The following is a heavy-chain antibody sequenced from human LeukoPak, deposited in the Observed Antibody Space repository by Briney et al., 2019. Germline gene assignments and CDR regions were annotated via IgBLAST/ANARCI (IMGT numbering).Heavy chain of an antibody. D-gene: IGHD5-12*01. V-gene: IGHV4-34*01. J-gene: IGHJ4*02. Sequence: SETLSLTCAVYGGSFSGYYWSWIRQPPGKGLEWIGEINHSGSTNYNPSLKSRVTTSVDTSKNQFSLKLSSVTAADTAVYYCARGLYSGYADYFDYWGQGTLVTVSS. CDR2: INHSGST. CDR1: GGSFSGYY. CDR3: ARGLYSGYADYFDY.